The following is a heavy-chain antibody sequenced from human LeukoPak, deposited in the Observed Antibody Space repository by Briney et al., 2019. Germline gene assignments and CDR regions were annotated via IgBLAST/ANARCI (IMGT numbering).Heavy chain of an antibody. V-gene: IGHV3-7*04. CDR1: GFNFNSYW. CDR3: ARARYGSGGYFFDF. Sequence: GGSLRLSCAASGFNFNSYWMSWVRQAPGKGLECVANIKQDGSEIYFVDPVKGRFTISRDNAKSSLYLQMNTLRGEDTAVYYCARARYGSGGYFFDFWGQGTLVTVSS. D-gene: IGHD3-10*01. J-gene: IGHJ4*02. CDR2: IKQDGSEI.